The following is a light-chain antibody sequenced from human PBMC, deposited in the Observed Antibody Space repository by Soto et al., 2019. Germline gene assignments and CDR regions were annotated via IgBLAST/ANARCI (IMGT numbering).Light chain of an antibody. Sequence: DIQMTQSPSSLSASVGDRVTITCRASQSIGDYSSWYQQKPGKGPKLLIYVASSLQSGVPSRFSGSGSGTDFTLTISSLQPEDFATYYCQQSYTTPLTFGGGTKVEIK. V-gene: IGKV1-39*01. CDR1: QSIGDY. CDR2: VAS. CDR3: QQSYTTPLT. J-gene: IGKJ4*01.